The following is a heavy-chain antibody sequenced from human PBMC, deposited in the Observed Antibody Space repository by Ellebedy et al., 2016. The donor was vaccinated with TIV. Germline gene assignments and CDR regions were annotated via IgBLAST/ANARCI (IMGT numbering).Heavy chain of an antibody. Sequence: ASVKVSXXASGYTFTGYYMHWVRQAPGQGLEWMGWINPNSGGTNYSQKFQGRVTITRDTSASTAYMELSSLRSEDTAVYYCARKPTYYYDSSGSAIDYWGQGTLVTVSS. J-gene: IGHJ4*02. D-gene: IGHD3-22*01. CDR2: INPNSGGT. V-gene: IGHV1-2*02. CDR1: GYTFTGYY. CDR3: ARKPTYYYDSSGSAIDY.